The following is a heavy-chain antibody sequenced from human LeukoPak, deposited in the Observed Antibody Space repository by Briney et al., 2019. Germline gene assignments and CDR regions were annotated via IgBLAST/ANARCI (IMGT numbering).Heavy chain of an antibody. CDR3: VARRDSIGYSPFDY. Sequence: PGGSLRLSCAASGFTFSSYAMSWVRQAPGKGLEWVSAISNSGGSTYYADSVKGRFTISRGNSKNTLYLQMNSLRAEDSAVYYCVARRDSIGYSPFDYWGQGTLVTVSS. J-gene: IGHJ4*02. CDR1: GFTFSSYA. D-gene: IGHD3-22*01. V-gene: IGHV3-23*01. CDR2: ISNSGGST.